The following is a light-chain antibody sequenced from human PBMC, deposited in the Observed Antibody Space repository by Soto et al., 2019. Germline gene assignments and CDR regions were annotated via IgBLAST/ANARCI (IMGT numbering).Light chain of an antibody. V-gene: IGKV3-20*01. CDR2: GAS. Sequence: EIVLTQSPGTLSLSPGERATLSCRASQSVSSSYLAWYQQKPGQAPRLLMYGASNRATGIPDRFSGSGSGTDFTLTISRLEPEDVAVYYCQQYGSSPITFGQGTRLEIK. J-gene: IGKJ5*01. CDR1: QSVSSSY. CDR3: QQYGSSPIT.